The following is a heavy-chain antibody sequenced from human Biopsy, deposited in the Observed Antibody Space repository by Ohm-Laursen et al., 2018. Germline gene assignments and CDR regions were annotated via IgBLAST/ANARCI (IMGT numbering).Heavy chain of an antibody. J-gene: IGHJ1*01. CDR3: AKGQDLTAGAEYFQY. Sequence: VSSVKVSCKTSGYTFTGYFLHWVRQVPGQGLEWMGWINPNSGTTKIAENFQGSVTMPRDNSITTAYLDLTRLTSDDTAVYFCAKGQDLTAGAEYFQYWGQGALITVSS. CDR1: GYTFTGYF. V-gene: IGHV1-2*04. D-gene: IGHD3-9*01. CDR2: INPNSGTT.